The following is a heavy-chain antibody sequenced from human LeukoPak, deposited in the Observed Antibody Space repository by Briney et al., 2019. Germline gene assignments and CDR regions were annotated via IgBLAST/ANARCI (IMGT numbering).Heavy chain of an antibody. D-gene: IGHD3-22*01. Sequence: SETLSLTCAVYGGSFSGYYWSWIRQPAGKGLEWIGRIYTSGSTNYNPSLKSRVTMSVDTSKSQFSLKLSSVTAADTAVYYCARWVPHYYDRPFRFDPWGQGTLVTVSS. V-gene: IGHV4-59*10. CDR3: ARWVPHYYDRPFRFDP. J-gene: IGHJ5*02. CDR1: GGSFSGYY. CDR2: IYTSGST.